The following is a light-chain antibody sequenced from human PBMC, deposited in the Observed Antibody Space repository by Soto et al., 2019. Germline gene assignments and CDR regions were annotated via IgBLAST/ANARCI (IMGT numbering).Light chain of an antibody. CDR1: ESVSSSY. V-gene: IGKV3-20*01. CDR2: GAS. J-gene: IGKJ4*01. CDR3: QHYGSSSLT. Sequence: ELVLTQSPGTLSLSLGERATLSCRASESVSSSYLAWNQQKPGQAPRLLIYGASSRATGIPDRFSGSGSGTDFTLTINRLEPEDFAVYYCQHYGSSSLTFGGGTKVEIK.